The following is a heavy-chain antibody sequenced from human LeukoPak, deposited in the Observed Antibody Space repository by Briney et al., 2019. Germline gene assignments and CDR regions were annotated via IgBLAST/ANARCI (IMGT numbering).Heavy chain of an antibody. CDR2: IKSDGSST. Sequence: GGSLRLSCAASGFIFSDYWMHWVRQGPGKGLVWVSRIKSDGSSTSYADSVKGRFTISRDNAKNTVYVHMNSLRDEDTAVYYCARGGRYAYSLDYWGQGTLVTVSS. CDR3: ARGGRYAYSLDY. CDR1: GFIFSDYW. J-gene: IGHJ4*02. D-gene: IGHD3-16*01. V-gene: IGHV3-74*01.